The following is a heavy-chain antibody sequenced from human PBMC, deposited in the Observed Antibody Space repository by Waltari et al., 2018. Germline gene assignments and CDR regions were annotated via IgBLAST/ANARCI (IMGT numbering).Heavy chain of an antibody. CDR1: GGSISSSSYY. Sequence: QLQLQESGPGLVKPSEPLSLTCTVSGGSISSSSYYWGRIRQRPGKGPEWIGSTYYSGSTYYNPSLKSRVTISVDTSKNQFSLKLSSVTAADTAVYYCARHGSELLAYWYFDLWGRGTLVTVSS. CDR2: TYYSGST. J-gene: IGHJ2*01. CDR3: ARHGSELLAYWYFDL. V-gene: IGHV4-39*01. D-gene: IGHD2-21*01.